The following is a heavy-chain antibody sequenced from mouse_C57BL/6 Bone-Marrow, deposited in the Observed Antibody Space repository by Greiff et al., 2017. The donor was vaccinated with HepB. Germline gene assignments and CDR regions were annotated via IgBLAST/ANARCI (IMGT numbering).Heavy chain of an antibody. V-gene: IGHV10-1*01. J-gene: IGHJ4*01. CDR1: GFRFNTYA. Sequence: GGGLVQPKGSLKLSCAASGFRFNTYAMHWVRQAPGKGLEWVARIRSKSNNYATYYADSVKDRFTISRDDSESMLYLQMNNLKTEDTAMYYCVGITTVVAPYAMDYWGQGTSVTVSS. CDR2: IRSKSNNYAT. CDR3: VGITTVVAPYAMDY. D-gene: IGHD1-1*01.